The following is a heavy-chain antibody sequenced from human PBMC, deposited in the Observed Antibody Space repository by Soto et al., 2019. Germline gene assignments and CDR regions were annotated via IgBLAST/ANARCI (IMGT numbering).Heavy chain of an antibody. CDR1: GFTFSNYW. V-gene: IGHV3-74*01. CDR2: VNSDGSST. Sequence: GGSLRLSCAASGFTFSNYWMHWVRQAPGKGLVWVSRVNSDGSSTSYADSVKGRFTISRDNAKNTLYLLMNSLRVEDTALYYCAREEGIAAAPINWGRGTLVTVSS. CDR3: AREEGIAAAPIN. D-gene: IGHD6-13*01. J-gene: IGHJ4*02.